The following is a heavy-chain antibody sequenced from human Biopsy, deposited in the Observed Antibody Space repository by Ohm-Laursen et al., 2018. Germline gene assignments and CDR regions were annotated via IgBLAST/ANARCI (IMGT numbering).Heavy chain of an antibody. CDR3: ARVAGGYVYYYGMDV. D-gene: IGHD5-12*01. CDR1: GFSISSGYY. CDR2: IYYDGIT. Sequence: TLSLTCSVSGFSISSGYYWGWIRQPPGKGLEWIGNIYYDGITYYNPSLKSRVAMSVDTSKNQFSLRLTSVTAADTAVYYCARVAGGYVYYYGMDVWGQGTTVIVSS. V-gene: IGHV4-38-2*02. J-gene: IGHJ6*02.